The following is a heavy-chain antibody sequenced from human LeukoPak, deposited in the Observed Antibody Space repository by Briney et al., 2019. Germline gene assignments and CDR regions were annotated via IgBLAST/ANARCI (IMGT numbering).Heavy chain of an antibody. CDR1: GFTFSSYS. CDR3: ARVRDYDILTGYLYDAFDI. J-gene: IGHJ3*02. Sequence: PGGSLRLSCAASGFTFSSYSMNWVRRAPGKGLEWVSSISSSSSYIYYADSVKGRFTISRDNAKNSLYLQMNSLRAEDTAVYYCARVRDYDILTGYLYDAFDIWGQGTMVTVSS. V-gene: IGHV3-21*01. CDR2: ISSSSSYI. D-gene: IGHD3-9*01.